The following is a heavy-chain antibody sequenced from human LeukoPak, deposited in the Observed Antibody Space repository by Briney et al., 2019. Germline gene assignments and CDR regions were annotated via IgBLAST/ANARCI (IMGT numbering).Heavy chain of an antibody. J-gene: IGHJ1*01. D-gene: IGHD6-19*01. CDR1: GFSLSTSGVG. CDR2: IYWDDDK. CDR3: GHRPIAVAGTLFQH. Sequence: SGPTLVNPTQTLTLTCTFSGFSLSTSGVGVGWIRQPPGKALEWLALIYWDDDKRYSPSLKSRLTITKDTSKNQVVLTMTNMDPVDTATYYCGHRPIAVAGTLFQHWGQGTLVTVSS. V-gene: IGHV2-5*02.